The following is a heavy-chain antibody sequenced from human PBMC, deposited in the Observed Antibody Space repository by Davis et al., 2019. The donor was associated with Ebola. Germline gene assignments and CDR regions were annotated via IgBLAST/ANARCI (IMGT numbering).Heavy chain of an antibody. Sequence: GESLKISCAASGFTFSSYAMSWVRQAPGKGLEWVSAISGSGGSTYYADSVKGRFTISRDNSKNTLYVQMNSLRAEDTAVYYCARETGMGYWGQGTLVTVSS. CDR1: GFTFSSYA. CDR3: ARETGMGY. J-gene: IGHJ4*02. V-gene: IGHV3-23*01. CDR2: ISGSGGST.